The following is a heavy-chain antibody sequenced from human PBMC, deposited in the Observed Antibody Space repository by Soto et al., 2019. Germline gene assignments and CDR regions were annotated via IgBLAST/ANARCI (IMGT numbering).Heavy chain of an antibody. V-gene: IGHV3-53*01. CDR2: IYSGGST. J-gene: IGHJ4*02. CDR1: GFTVSSNY. D-gene: IGHD6-19*01. Sequence: GGSLRLSCAASGFTVSSNYMSWVRQAPGKGLEWVSVIYSGGSTYYADSVKGRFTISRDNSKNTLYLQMNSLRAEDTAVYYCARDPYSSGEDYWGQGTLVTVSS. CDR3: ARDPYSSGEDY.